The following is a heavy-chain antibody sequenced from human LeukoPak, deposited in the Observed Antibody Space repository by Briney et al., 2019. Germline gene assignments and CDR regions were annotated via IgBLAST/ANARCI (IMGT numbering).Heavy chain of an antibody. V-gene: IGHV3-53*01. CDR3: ARVSLSSRDYFDF. CDR2: IHSGGNT. D-gene: IGHD6-19*01. CDR1: GFSVSSNY. Sequence: GGSLRLSCAASGFSVSSNYMSWVRQVPGTGLEWLSIIHSGGNTYYADSVKGRFTISRDNSQNTLFLQMNTLRVEDTAVYSCARVSLSSRDYFDFWGQGTLVTVSS. J-gene: IGHJ4*02.